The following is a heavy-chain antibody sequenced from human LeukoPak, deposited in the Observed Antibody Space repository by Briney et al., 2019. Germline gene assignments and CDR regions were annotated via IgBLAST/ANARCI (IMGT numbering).Heavy chain of an antibody. CDR2: INSDGSWT. V-gene: IGHV3-74*01. Sequence: GGSLRLSCAASGRYWMHWVRQAPGKGLVWVSHINSDGSWTSYAESVKGRFTISRDNAKSALYLQMDILRVEDTALYFCVRDYQFIQEVWGQGTTVTVSS. D-gene: IGHD2-2*01. CDR1: GRYW. J-gene: IGHJ6*02. CDR3: VRDYQFIQEV.